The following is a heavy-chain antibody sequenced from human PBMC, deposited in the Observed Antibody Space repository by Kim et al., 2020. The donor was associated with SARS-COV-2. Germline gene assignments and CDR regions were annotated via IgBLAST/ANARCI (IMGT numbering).Heavy chain of an antibody. CDR1: GGSISSYY. CDR2: IYTSGST. V-gene: IGHV4-4*07. J-gene: IGHJ6*02. Sequence: SETLSLTCTVSGGSISSYYWSWIRQPAGKGLEWIGRIYTSGSTNYNPSLKSRVTMSVDTSKNQFSLKLSSVTAADTAVYYCARDGHSGYEYYYYGMDVWGQGTTVTVSS. CDR3: ARDGHSGYEYYYYGMDV. D-gene: IGHD5-12*01.